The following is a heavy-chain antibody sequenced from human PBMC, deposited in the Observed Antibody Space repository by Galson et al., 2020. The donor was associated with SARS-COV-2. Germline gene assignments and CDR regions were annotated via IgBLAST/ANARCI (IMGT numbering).Heavy chain of an antibody. CDR3: AREGHCSGGRWDLDY. CDR2: IYSTGST. Sequence: TPPPTSAAPGGPTRGYYWSWIRQPPGKGLEWVGYIYSTGSTNYNPSLKSRVTIPMHTSKKLFTLKLTSVPAADTAVYYCAREGHCSGGRWDLDYWGEGALVTVSA. CDR1: GGPTRGYY. D-gene: IGHD2-15*01. J-gene: IGHJ4*02. V-gene: IGHV4-59*01.